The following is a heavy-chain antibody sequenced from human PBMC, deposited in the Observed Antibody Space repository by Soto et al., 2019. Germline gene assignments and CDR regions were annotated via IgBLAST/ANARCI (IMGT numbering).Heavy chain of an antibody. J-gene: IGHJ6*02. CDR3: AKGGDSGSYYYYGMDV. CDR1: GFTFDDYA. CDR2: ISWNSGSI. Sequence: GGSLRLSCAASGFTFDDYAMHWVRQAPGKGLEWVSGISWNSGSIGYADSVKGRFTISRDNAKNSLYLQMNSLRAEDTALYYCAKGGDSGSYYYYGMDVWGQGTTVTVSS. V-gene: IGHV3-9*01. D-gene: IGHD1-26*01.